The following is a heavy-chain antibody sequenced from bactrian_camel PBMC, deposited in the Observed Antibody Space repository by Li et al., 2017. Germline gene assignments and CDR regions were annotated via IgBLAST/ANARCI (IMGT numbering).Heavy chain of an antibody. D-gene: IGHD2*01. CDR2: ILTRGGDDT. Sequence: HVQLVESGGGSVQPGGSLRLSCDTSIFTYDHNSLGWFRQPPEKEREGIAAILTRGGDDTFYADSVKGRFTISQDTSKKTLYLQMKDLKPDDTAMYYCTAAAGYWAVGYQFNYWGQGTQVTVS. J-gene: IGHJ4*01. V-gene: IGHV3S61*01. CDR3: TAAAGYWAVGYQFNY. CDR1: IFTYDHNS.